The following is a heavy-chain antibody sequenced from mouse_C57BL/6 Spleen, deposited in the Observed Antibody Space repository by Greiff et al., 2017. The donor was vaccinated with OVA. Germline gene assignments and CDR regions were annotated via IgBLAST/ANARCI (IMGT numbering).Heavy chain of an antibody. CDR1: GYTFTDYY. D-gene: IGHD1-1*01. V-gene: IGHV1-26*01. J-gene: IGHJ1*03. Sequence: EVQLQQSGPELVKPGASVKISCKASGYTFTDYYMNWVKQSHGKSLEWIGDINPNNGGTSYNQKFKGKATLTVDKSSSTAYMELRSLTSEDSAVYYCARRGSSSYWYFDVWGTGTTVTVSS. CDR3: ARRGSSSYWYFDV. CDR2: INPNNGGT.